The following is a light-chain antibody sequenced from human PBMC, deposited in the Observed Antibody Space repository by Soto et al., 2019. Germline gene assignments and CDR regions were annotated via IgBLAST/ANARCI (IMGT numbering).Light chain of an antibody. V-gene: IGKV1-39*01. Sequence: DVQMPQPPSSLSASVGDRVTITCRASQSISYYLNWYQHKPGKAPKLLIYAASSLQSGVPSRFSGRGSGTDFTLTISSLQPEHFATYYCQQSYSTPLTFGGGTKVEIK. CDR3: QQSYSTPLT. CDR1: QSISYY. J-gene: IGKJ4*01. CDR2: AAS.